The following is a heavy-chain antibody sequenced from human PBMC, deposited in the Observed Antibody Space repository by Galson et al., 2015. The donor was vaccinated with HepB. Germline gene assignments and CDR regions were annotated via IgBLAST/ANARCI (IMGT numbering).Heavy chain of an antibody. CDR2: ISYDGSNK. CDR3: ARNRGDKYYDILTGYYNVDAFDI. Sequence: SLRLSCAASGFTFSSYAMHWVRQAPGKGLEWVAVISYDGSNKYYADSVKGRFTISRDNSKNTLYLQMNSLRAEDTAVYYCARNRGDKYYDILTGYYNVDAFDIWGQGTMVTVSS. J-gene: IGHJ3*02. V-gene: IGHV3-30-3*01. CDR1: GFTFSSYA. D-gene: IGHD3-9*01.